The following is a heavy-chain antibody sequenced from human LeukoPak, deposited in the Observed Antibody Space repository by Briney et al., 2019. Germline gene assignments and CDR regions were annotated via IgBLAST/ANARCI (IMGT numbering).Heavy chain of an antibody. D-gene: IGHD3-3*01. Sequence: SETLSLTCAVSGGSISSSNWWSWVRQPPGKGLEWIGEIYHSGSTNYNPSLKSRVTISVDKSKNQFSLKLSSVTAADTAVYYCARYLLEWFSRYYYMDVLGKGTTVTVSS. J-gene: IGHJ6*03. CDR1: GGSISSSNW. CDR3: ARYLLEWFSRYYYMDV. V-gene: IGHV4-4*02. CDR2: IYHSGST.